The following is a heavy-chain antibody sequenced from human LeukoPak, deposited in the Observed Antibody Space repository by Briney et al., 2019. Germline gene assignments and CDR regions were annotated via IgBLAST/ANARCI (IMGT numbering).Heavy chain of an antibody. J-gene: IGHJ5*02. CDR1: GGSFSVYY. V-gene: IGHV4-34*01. CDR3: ASAVNLAAAGTRLFDP. Sequence: SDPLSLTCGVYGGSFSVYYGSCTRHPPGEGREWIGEINHSGSTNYNSFHKSLDTISVYTTKNQYCLKLSSVTAADTAVYYCASAVNLAAAGTRLFDPWGQGTLVTASS. CDR2: INHSGST. D-gene: IGHD6-13*01.